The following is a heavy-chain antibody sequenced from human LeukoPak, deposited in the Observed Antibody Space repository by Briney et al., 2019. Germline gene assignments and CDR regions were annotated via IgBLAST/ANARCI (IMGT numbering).Heavy chain of an antibody. J-gene: IGHJ4*02. CDR1: GFTFSSYG. Sequence: GRSLRLSCAASGFTFSSYGMHWVRQAPGKGLECVAGIRYDGSNKYYADSVKGGFTISRDNSKNTLYLQMNSLRAEDTAAYYCARDYRLRLGELSYLFDYWGQGTLVTVSS. V-gene: IGHV3-33*01. D-gene: IGHD3-16*02. CDR3: ARDYRLRLGELSYLFDY. CDR2: IRYDGSNK.